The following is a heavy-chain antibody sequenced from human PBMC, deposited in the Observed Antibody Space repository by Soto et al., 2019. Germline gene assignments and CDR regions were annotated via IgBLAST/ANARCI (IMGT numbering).Heavy chain of an antibody. J-gene: IGHJ6*02. D-gene: IGHD3-10*01. V-gene: IGHV4-59*08. CDR1: GGSISSYY. Sequence: QVQLQESGPGLVKPSETLSLSCPVSGGSISSYYWRWFRQSPGKRMEWIGYVHHSWGTSHNPSLQSRVAISVAADKTQISLKVTSVTATDTAVYYCARQGFGPLHGLVDVWGQGTTVTVSS. CDR2: VHHSWGT. CDR3: ARQGFGPLHGLVDV.